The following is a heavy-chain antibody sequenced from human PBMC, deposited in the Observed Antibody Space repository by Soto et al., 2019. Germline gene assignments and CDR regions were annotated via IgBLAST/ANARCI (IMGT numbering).Heavy chain of an antibody. D-gene: IGHD3-16*01. CDR2: ISTYSGNT. CDR3: ASGLGTNGLDV. J-gene: IGHJ6*02. Sequence: ASVKVSCKVSGYTFITYGITWVRQSPGQGLEWMGGISTYSGNTGYGQSLQDRVTMTTDTSTSTAYMELGRMPSDDTAVYYCASGLGTNGLDVWGQGTAVTVSS. V-gene: IGHV1-18*04. CDR1: GYTFITYG.